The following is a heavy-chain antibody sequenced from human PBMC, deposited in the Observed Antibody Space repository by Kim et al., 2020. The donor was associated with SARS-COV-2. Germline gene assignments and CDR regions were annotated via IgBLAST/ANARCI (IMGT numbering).Heavy chain of an antibody. CDR3: ARMSLILFGELSLYFDS. D-gene: IGHD3-10*01. J-gene: IGHJ4*02. CDR1: GGSNSSYY. CDR2: IHYSGIT. V-gene: IGHV4-59*08. Sequence: SETLSLTCTVSGGSNSSYYWSWIRQPPGKGLEWIGYIHYSGITNYNPSLKSRVTISEDMSKNQFSLKLSSVTAADTALYYCARMSLILFGELSLYFDSWGQGILVTVSS.